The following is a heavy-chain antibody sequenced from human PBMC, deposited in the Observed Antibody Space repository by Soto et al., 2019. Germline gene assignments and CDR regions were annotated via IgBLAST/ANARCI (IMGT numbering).Heavy chain of an antibody. J-gene: IGHJ4*02. CDR1: GYTFTTYG. CDR2: ISGYSGNT. V-gene: IGHV1-18*01. CDR3: ARDYGYYDSGGYAYFDY. D-gene: IGHD3-22*01. Sequence: ASVKVSCKTSGYTFTTYGISWVRQAPGQGLEWMGWISGYSGNTNYAQKLQGRVTMTTDTSTSTAYMELRSLRSDDTAVYYCARDYGYYDSGGYAYFDYWGQGTLVTVSS.